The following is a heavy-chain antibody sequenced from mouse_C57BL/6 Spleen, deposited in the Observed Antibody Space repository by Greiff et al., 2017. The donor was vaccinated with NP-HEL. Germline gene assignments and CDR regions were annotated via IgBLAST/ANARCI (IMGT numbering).Heavy chain of an antibody. CDR3: ARNYYGSSYDAMDY. Sequence: QVQLQQSGAELVRPGTSVKLSCKASGYTFTSYWMHWVKQRPGQGLEWIGVIDPSDSYTNYNQKFKGKATLTVDTSSSTAYMQLSRLTSEDSAVYYCARNYYGSSYDAMDYWGQGTSVTVSS. J-gene: IGHJ4*01. CDR1: GYTFTSYW. D-gene: IGHD1-1*01. V-gene: IGHV1-59*01. CDR2: IDPSDSYT.